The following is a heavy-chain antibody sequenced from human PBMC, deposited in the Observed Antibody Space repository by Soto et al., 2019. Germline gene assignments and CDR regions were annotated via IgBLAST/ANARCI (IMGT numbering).Heavy chain of an antibody. J-gene: IGHJ4*02. CDR3: AREHIVVVTAFDY. V-gene: IGHV3-33*01. Sequence: QVQLVESGGGVVQPGRSLRLSCAASGFTFSSYGMHWVRQAPGKGLEWVAVIWYDGSNKYYADSVKGRFTISRDNSKTTLYLQMNSLRAEDTAVYYCAREHIVVVTAFDYWGQGTLVTVSS. D-gene: IGHD2-21*02. CDR2: IWYDGSNK. CDR1: GFTFSSYG.